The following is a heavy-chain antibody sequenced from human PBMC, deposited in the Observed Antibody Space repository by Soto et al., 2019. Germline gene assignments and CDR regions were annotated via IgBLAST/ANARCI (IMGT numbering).Heavy chain of an antibody. V-gene: IGHV1-2*02. Sequence: QVQLMQSGAEVKKPGASVKVSCKASGYTLSDHYMHWVRQAPGQGLEWMGWINPNSGGTNYAQKFQGRVTMTRDTSISTVYRSPSGVRCDDTSWYVGARFAPFKDYDCIGYYFDYWGQGTLVIVTA. J-gene: IGHJ4*02. CDR2: INPNSGGT. D-gene: IGHD3-22*01. CDR3: ARFAPFKDYDCIGYYFDY. CDR1: GYTLSDHY.